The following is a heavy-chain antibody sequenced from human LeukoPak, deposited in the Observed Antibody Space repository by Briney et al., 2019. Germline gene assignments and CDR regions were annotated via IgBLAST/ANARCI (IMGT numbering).Heavy chain of an antibody. D-gene: IGHD3-10*01. CDR2: MNPNSGNT. Sequence: GASVKVSCKASGNTFSSYEINWVRQATGQGLEWLRWMNPNSGNTGYAQKFQGRVTMTRNTSISTAYMELSSLRSEDTAVYYCARGNYFGSGSFDNWGKGTLVTVSS. J-gene: IGHJ4*02. CDR3: ARGNYFGSGSFDN. V-gene: IGHV1-8*01. CDR1: GNTFSSYE.